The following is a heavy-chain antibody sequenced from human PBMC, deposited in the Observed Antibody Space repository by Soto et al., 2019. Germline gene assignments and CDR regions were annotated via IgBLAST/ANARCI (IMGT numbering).Heavy chain of an antibody. CDR1: GSTFTSYA. V-gene: IGHV7-4-1*01. D-gene: IGHD2-8*01. Sequence: QVQLVQSGSELQQPGASVQVSCKASGSTFTSYAMNWVRQAPGQGLEWMGWINTNTGNPTYAQGFTGRFVFSLDTSVSTAYLQICSLKAEDTAVYYCARDAMDNWFDPWGQGTLVTVSS. J-gene: IGHJ5*02. CDR2: INTNTGNP. CDR3: ARDAMDNWFDP.